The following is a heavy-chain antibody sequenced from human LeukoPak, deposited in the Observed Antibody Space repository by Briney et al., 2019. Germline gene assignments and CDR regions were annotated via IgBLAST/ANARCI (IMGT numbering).Heavy chain of an antibody. CDR2: ITPIFGTA. V-gene: IGHV1-69*13. J-gene: IGHJ4*02. D-gene: IGHD1-26*01. CDR1: GGTFSSYA. CDR3: ARGKWELPRPFDY. Sequence: ASVKVSCKASGGTFSSYAISWVRQAPGQGLEWMGGITPIFGTANYAQKFQGRVTITADESTSTAYMELSSLRSEDTAVYYCARGKWELPRPFDYWGQGTLVTVSS.